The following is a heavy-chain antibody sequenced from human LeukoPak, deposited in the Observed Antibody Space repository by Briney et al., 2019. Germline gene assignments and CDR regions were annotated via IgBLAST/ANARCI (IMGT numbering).Heavy chain of an antibody. D-gene: IGHD6-19*01. V-gene: IGHV4-39*01. Sequence: SETLSLTCSVSGGSIISSSYYWAWLRQPPGKGLEWIGNIYYTGATYYNPSLKSRVAISVDTSKNQFSLKLNSVTAADTAVYYCTSGLGRMAGYWGRGNLVTVSS. CDR3: TSGLGRMAGY. CDR2: IYYTGAT. CDR1: GGSIISSSYY. J-gene: IGHJ4*02.